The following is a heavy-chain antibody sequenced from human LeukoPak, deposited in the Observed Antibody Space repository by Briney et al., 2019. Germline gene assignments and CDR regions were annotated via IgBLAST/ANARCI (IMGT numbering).Heavy chain of an antibody. Sequence: GGSLRLSCAASGFTFSSYEMNWVRQAPGKGLEWVSSITRGSIYTFYADSVKGRFTISRDNAKNSLSLQMNSLRAEDTAVHYCARDPYNGSYGDDYYYYMDVWGKGTTVTISS. V-gene: IGHV3-21*01. CDR3: ARDPYNGSYGDDYYYYMDV. D-gene: IGHD1-26*01. J-gene: IGHJ6*03. CDR2: ITRGSIYT. CDR1: GFTFSSYE.